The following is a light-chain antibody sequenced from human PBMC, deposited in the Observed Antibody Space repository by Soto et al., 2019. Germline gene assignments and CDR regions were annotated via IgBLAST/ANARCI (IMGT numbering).Light chain of an antibody. CDR2: SAS. V-gene: IGKV3-11*01. J-gene: IGKJ4*01. CDR1: QSVRND. Sequence: EIVLTQSPATLSLSPGERATLSCRASQSVRNDLVWYHQKPGQAPRVLIYSASNRATGIPARFSGSGSGTDFTITISSLEPEDFAFYYCHQRTSWPPTFGGGTKVAMK. CDR3: HQRTSWPPT.